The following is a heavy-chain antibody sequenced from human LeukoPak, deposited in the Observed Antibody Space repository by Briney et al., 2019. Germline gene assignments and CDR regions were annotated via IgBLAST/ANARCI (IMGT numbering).Heavy chain of an antibody. V-gene: IGHV3-9*01. CDR1: GFTFDDYA. J-gene: IGHJ4*02. D-gene: IGHD3-22*01. CDR3: AKSDDPSNRSGYFRYFDC. Sequence: PGRSQRLSCAASGFTFDDYAMHWVRQAPGKGLEWVSGISWNSGSIGYADSVKGRFTISRDNAKNSLYLQMNSLRAEDTAVYYCAKSDDPSNRSGYFRYFDCWGQGTLVTVSS. CDR2: ISWNSGSI.